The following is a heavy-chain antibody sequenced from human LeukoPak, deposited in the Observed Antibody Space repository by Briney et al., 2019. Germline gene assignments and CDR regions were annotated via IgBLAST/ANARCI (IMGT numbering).Heavy chain of an antibody. CDR1: GFTFNSYW. Sequence: GGSLRLSCAASGFTFNSYWMSWVRQAPGKGLEWVANIKQDGSEKYYVDSVKGRFTISRDNAKNSLYLQMNSLRAEDTAVYYCASNGPPQPYNYYDSSGYPMWFDPWGQGTLVTVSS. J-gene: IGHJ5*02. CDR2: IKQDGSEK. D-gene: IGHD3-22*01. CDR3: ASNGPPQPYNYYDSSGYPMWFDP. V-gene: IGHV3-7*01.